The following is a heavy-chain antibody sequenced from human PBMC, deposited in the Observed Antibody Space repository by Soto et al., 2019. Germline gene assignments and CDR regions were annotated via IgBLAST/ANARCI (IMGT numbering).Heavy chain of an antibody. CDR2: THYSGTS. CDR3: ARHPPSNYNYVEY. V-gene: IGHV4-61*01. Sequence: ASETLSLTCTVSGGSISSGCYYWSWIRQPPGKGLEWIGYTHYSGTSAYNPSLNGRVTISVDASKNQFSLRLSSVAAADTAVYYCARHPPSNYNYVEYGGLGILVTVSS. CDR1: GGSISSGCYY. D-gene: IGHD4-4*01. J-gene: IGHJ4*02.